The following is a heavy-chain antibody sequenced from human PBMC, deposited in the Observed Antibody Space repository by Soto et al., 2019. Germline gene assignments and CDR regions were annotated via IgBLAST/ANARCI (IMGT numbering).Heavy chain of an antibody. CDR2: ISWNSGSI. Sequence: GGSLRLSCAASGFTFDDYAMHWVRQAPGKGLEWVSGISWNSGSIGYADSVKGRFTISRDNAKNSLYLQMNSLRAEDTALYYCAKADCSSTSCYPDYWGQGTLVTVSS. CDR3: AKADCSSTSCYPDY. CDR1: GFTFDDYA. J-gene: IGHJ4*02. D-gene: IGHD2-2*01. V-gene: IGHV3-9*01.